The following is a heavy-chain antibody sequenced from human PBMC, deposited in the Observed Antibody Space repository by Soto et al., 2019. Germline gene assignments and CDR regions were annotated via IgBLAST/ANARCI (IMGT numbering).Heavy chain of an antibody. CDR3: TRAAIRGELLEY. CDR2: IWHDGSIK. V-gene: IGHV3-33*01. Sequence: QVPLVESGGGVVQPGTSLRLSCAASGFTFNNYGMHWVRQAPGKGLEWVALIWHDGSIKGYADSVKGRFTISRDNSKNTLNLQMNSLRVEDTAVYYCTRAAIRGELLEYWGQGTQVTVSS. J-gene: IGHJ4*02. D-gene: IGHD1-26*01. CDR1: GFTFNNYG.